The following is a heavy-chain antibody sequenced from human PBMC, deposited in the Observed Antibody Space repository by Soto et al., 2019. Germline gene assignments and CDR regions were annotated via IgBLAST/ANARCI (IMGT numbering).Heavy chain of an antibody. J-gene: IGHJ1*01. CDR1: GFIFSDYA. Sequence: GGSLRLSCVASGFIFSDYAMHWARQAPGKGLEWVALISPAGTNQYYADSAKGRFTISRDNSKNTLYLQMNSLRPEETGLCCARENSRISPRIFQHWGHGNLVTVSS. V-gene: IGHV3-30-3*01. CDR3: RENSRISPRIFQH. D-gene: IGHD2-2*01. CDR2: ISPAGTNQ.